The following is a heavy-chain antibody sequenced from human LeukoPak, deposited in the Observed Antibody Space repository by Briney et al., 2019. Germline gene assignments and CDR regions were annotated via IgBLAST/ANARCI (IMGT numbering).Heavy chain of an antibody. Sequence: ASVKVSCKASGYTFTGYYMHWVRQAPGQGLEWMGWINPNSGGTNYAQKFQGRVTMTRDTSISTAYMELSRLRSDDTAVYYCARDQSDYDFWSGYYIGPKRAFDIWGQGTMVTVSS. CDR2: INPNSGGT. CDR3: ARDQSDYDFWSGYYIGPKRAFDI. V-gene: IGHV1-2*02. J-gene: IGHJ3*02. CDR1: GYTFTGYY. D-gene: IGHD3-3*01.